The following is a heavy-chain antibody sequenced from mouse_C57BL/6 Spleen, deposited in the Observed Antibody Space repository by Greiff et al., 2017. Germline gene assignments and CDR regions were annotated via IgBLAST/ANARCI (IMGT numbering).Heavy chain of an antibody. CDR2: FYPGSGSI. CDR3: ARHEVTAQANYYAMDY. V-gene: IGHV1-62-2*01. D-gene: IGHD3-2*02. Sequence: QVQLQQSGVELVKPGASVKLSCKASGYTFTEYTIHWVKQRSGQGLEWIGWFYPGSGSIKYNEKFKDKATLTADKSSSTVYMELSRLTSEDSAVYFCARHEVTAQANYYAMDYWGQGTSVTVSS. CDR1: GYTFTEYT. J-gene: IGHJ4*01.